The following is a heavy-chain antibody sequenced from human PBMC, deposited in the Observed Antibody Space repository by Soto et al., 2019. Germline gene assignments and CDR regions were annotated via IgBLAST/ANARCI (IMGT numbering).Heavy chain of an antibody. D-gene: IGHD3-10*01. CDR3: ARHNYGSGSTYFDY. Sequence: SETLSLTCAVYGGSFSGYYWTWIRQPPGTGLEWIGEINHSGSTNYNPSLKSRVTISVDTSKNQFSLKLNSMTAADTAVYYCARHNYGSGSTYFDYWGQGTLVTVSS. CDR1: GGSFSGYY. J-gene: IGHJ4*02. CDR2: INHSGST. V-gene: IGHV4-34*01.